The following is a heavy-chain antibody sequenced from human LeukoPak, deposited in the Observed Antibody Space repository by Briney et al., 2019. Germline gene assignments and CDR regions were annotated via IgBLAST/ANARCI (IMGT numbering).Heavy chain of an antibody. Sequence: GGSLRLSCAASGFTFGGSAMHWVRQASGKGLEWVGRIRSKANSYATAYAASVKGRFTISRDNSKNTLYLQMNSLRAEDTAVYYCAKDRAVPAYNWFDPWGQGTLVTVSS. CDR3: AKDRAVPAYNWFDP. CDR1: GFTFGGSA. CDR2: IRSKANSYAT. D-gene: IGHD2-2*01. J-gene: IGHJ5*02. V-gene: IGHV3-73*01.